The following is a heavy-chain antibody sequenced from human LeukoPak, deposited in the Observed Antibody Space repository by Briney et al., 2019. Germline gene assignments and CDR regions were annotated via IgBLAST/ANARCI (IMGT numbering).Heavy chain of an antibody. CDR2: ISSSSRYI. CDR1: GFTFSSYS. Sequence: GGSLRLSCAASGFTFSSYSMNWVRQAPGKGLEWVSSISSSSRYINYADSVKGRFTISRDNAKNSLYLQMNSLRAEDTAVYYCARGEVVVVPAALDYWGQGTLVTVSS. J-gene: IGHJ4*02. V-gene: IGHV3-21*01. D-gene: IGHD2-2*01. CDR3: ARGEVVVVPAALDY.